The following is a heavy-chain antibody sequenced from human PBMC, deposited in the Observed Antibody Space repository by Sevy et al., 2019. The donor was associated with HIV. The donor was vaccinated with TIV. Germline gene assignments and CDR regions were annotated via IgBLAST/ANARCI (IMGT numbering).Heavy chain of an antibody. V-gene: IGHV1-8*01. CDR1: GYTFTSYD. J-gene: IGHJ4*02. D-gene: IGHD7-27*01. CDR2: MNPNTDNT. CDR3: ARGRLTGIGFDY. Sequence: ASVKVSCKASGYTFTSYDINWVRQATGQGLEWMGWMNPNTDNTDYAQKFQGRVTMTRNTSITTAYMELSSLRSEDTAVYYCARGRLTGIGFDYWGQRTLVTDSS.